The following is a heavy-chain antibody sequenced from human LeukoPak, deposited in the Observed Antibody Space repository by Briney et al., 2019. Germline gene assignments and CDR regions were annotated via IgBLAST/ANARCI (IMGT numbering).Heavy chain of an antibody. CDR1: GFTFSTYG. Sequence: PGGSLRLSCAASGFTFSTYGMSWVRQAPGKGLEWVSGISGIGNYTYYADSVKGRFTISRDNSKNTLYLRLNSLRAEDTAVYYCVKSEAAIIDYWGQGTLVTVSS. J-gene: IGHJ4*02. V-gene: IGHV3-23*01. CDR3: VKSEAAIIDY. CDR2: ISGIGNYT. D-gene: IGHD2-2*01.